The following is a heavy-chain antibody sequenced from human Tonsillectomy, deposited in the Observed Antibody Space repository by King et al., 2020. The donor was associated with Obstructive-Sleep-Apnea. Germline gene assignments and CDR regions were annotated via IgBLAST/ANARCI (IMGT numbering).Heavy chain of an antibody. Sequence: VQLVESGGGLVQPGGSLRLSCVGSGFTFSSYIMNWVRQAPGKGLEWVLYITSSSRTIYYADSVKGRFTISRENAKTSLDLQMNSLRAEDTAVYYCAREEGSGWYELDYWGQGTLVTVSS. V-gene: IGHV3-48*04. CDR2: ITSSSRTI. J-gene: IGHJ4*02. CDR3: AREEGSGWYELDY. D-gene: IGHD6-19*01. CDR1: GFTFSSYI.